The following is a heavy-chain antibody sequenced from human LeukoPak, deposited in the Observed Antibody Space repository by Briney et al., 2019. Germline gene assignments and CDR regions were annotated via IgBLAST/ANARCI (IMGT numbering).Heavy chain of an antibody. CDR3: ARDPGDYPPYYFDY. CDR2: IYTSGST. J-gene: IGHJ4*02. CDR1: GGSISRYY. D-gene: IGHD2-21*02. Sequence: SETLSLTWTVSGGSISRYYWSWIRQPAGKGLEWLGRIYTSGSTNYNPSLKSQVTMSVDTSKNQFSLKLTSVTAADTAVYYCARDPGDYPPYYFDYWGQGTLVTVSS. V-gene: IGHV4-4*07.